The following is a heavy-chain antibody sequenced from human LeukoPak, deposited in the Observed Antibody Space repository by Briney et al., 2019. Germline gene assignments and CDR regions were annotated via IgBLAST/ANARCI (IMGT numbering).Heavy chain of an antibody. CDR2: INTSGGST. J-gene: IGHJ4*02. CDR1: GFTFSSYG. Sequence: PGGSLRLSCAASGFTFSSYGMSWVRQAPGKGLEWVSAINTSGGSTYYADSVKGRFTISRDNSKNTLYLQMNSLRAEDTAVYYCAKDGYSSGWYMGYYFDYWGQGTLVTVSS. D-gene: IGHD6-19*01. CDR3: AKDGYSSGWYMGYYFDY. V-gene: IGHV3-23*01.